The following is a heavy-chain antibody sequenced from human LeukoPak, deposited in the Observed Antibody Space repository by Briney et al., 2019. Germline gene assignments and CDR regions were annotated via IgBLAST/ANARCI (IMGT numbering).Heavy chain of an antibody. CDR1: GFTFGDYA. D-gene: IGHD1-26*01. Sequence: GGSLRLSCTGSGFTFGDYAISWVRQAPGKGLEWVANIKQDGSEKYYVDSVKGRFTISRDNSRNTLYLQMNSLRAEDTAVYYCAKRGATYYFDYWGQGTLVTVSS. J-gene: IGHJ4*02. CDR3: AKRGATYYFDY. CDR2: IKQDGSEK. V-gene: IGHV3-7*03.